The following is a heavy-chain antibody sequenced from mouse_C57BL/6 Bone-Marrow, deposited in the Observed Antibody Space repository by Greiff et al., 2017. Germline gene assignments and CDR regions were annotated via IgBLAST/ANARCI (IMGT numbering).Heavy chain of an antibody. J-gene: IGHJ1*03. CDR3: ARRTTVVATDNWYFDV. CDR1: GYTFTDYY. V-gene: IGHV1-26*01. CDR2: INPNNGGT. Sequence: VQLQQSGPELVKPGASVKISCKASGYTFTDYYMNWVKQSHGKSLEWIGDINPNNGGTSYNQKFKGKATLTVDKSSSTAYMELRSLTSEDSAVYYCARRTTVVATDNWYFDVWGTGTTVTVSS. D-gene: IGHD1-1*01.